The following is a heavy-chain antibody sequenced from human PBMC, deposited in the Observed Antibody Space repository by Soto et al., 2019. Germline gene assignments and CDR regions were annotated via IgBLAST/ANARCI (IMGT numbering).Heavy chain of an antibody. Sequence: SQTLSLTCAISGDSVSSNSAAWNWIRQSPSRGLEWLGRTYYRSKWYNDYAVSVKSRITINPDTSKNQFSLQLNSVTPEDTAVYYCAREVDSAVAGLGRMDVWGQGTTVTVSS. J-gene: IGHJ6*02. D-gene: IGHD6-19*01. V-gene: IGHV6-1*01. CDR3: AREVDSAVAGLGRMDV. CDR2: TYYRSKWYN. CDR1: GDSVSSNSAA.